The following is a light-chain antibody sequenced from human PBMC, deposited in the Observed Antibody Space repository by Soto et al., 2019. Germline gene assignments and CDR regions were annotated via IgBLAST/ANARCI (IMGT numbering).Light chain of an antibody. CDR3: QQYGTSPPGT. J-gene: IGKJ1*01. CDR1: RGISSY. Sequence: DIQLTQSPSFLSASVGDRVTITCRASRGISSYLGWYQQKPGKAPKRLIYSASSLQSGVPSRFSGSGSGTEFTLTISSLQPEDFAVYYCQQYGTSPPGTFGQGTKVDIK. CDR2: SAS. V-gene: IGKV1-9*01.